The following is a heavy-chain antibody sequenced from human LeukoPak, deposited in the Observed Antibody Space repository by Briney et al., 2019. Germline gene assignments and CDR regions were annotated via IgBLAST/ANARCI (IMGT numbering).Heavy chain of an antibody. D-gene: IGHD3-22*01. CDR3: ARHENYYYSSGYNYYFDY. J-gene: IGHJ4*02. Sequence: SETLSLTCDVSGGPISRYYWSWIRQPPGKGLEWIGDIYYSGSTKYNPSLKSRVTISVDTSKNHFSLKLSSVTAADTAVYYCARHENYYYSSGYNYYFDYWGQGTLGTVSS. V-gene: IGHV4-59*08. CDR2: IYYSGST. CDR1: GGPISRYY.